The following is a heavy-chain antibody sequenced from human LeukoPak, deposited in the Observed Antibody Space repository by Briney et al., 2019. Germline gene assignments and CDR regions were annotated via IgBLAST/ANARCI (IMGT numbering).Heavy chain of an antibody. D-gene: IGHD2-21*02. V-gene: IGHV1-24*01. CDR1: GYTLTELS. CDR2: FDPEDGET. J-gene: IGHJ4*02. Sequence: VASVKVSCKVSGYTLTELSMHWVRQAPGKGLEWMGGFDPEDGETIYAQKFQGRVTMTEDTSTDTAYMGLSSLRSEDTAVYYCATYCGGDCEFDYWGQGTLVTVSS. CDR3: ATYCGGDCEFDY.